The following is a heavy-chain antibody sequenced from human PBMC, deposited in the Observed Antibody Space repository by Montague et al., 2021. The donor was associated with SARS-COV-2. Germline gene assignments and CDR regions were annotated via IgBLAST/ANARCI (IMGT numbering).Heavy chain of an antibody. CDR2: IRRGGAT. CDR1: GGSLSDYY. V-gene: IGHV4-34*01. CDR3: ARVASYSSVS. D-gene: IGHD5/OR15-5a*01. Sequence: SETLSLTCEVFGGSLSDYYWSWVRQAPGKGLEWIGEIRRGGATKYNSSLKSRLTLSIDTSKNIVSLHLTSMTAADTGIYFCARVASYSSVSWGQGTLVLVSS. J-gene: IGHJ5*02.